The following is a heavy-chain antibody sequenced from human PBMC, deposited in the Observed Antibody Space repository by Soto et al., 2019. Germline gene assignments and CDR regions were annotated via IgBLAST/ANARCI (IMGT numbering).Heavy chain of an antibody. Sequence: SVKVSCKASGGTFSSYAISWVRQAPGQGLEWMGGIIPIFGTANYAQKFQGRVTITADKSTSTAYMELSSLRSEDTAVYYCARESRGYDFWSGYLDAFDIWGQGTMVTVS. CDR1: GGTFSSYA. V-gene: IGHV1-69*06. J-gene: IGHJ3*02. CDR2: IIPIFGTA. CDR3: ARESRGYDFWSGYLDAFDI. D-gene: IGHD3-3*01.